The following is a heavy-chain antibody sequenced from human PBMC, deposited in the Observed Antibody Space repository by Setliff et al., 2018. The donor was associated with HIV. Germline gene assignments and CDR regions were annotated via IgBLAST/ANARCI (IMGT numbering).Heavy chain of an antibody. CDR3: ARATWLVHPFPLYYFDY. D-gene: IGHD6-19*01. CDR2: IYHSWST. J-gene: IGHJ4*02. Sequence: SETLSLTCAVSGGSISSRNWWSWVRQPPGKGLEWIGEIYHSWSTNYNPSLKSRVTISVDKSKNPFSLKLISVTAAATAVYYCARATWLVHPFPLYYFDYWGQGTLVTVSS. CDR1: GGSISSRNW. V-gene: IGHV4-4*02.